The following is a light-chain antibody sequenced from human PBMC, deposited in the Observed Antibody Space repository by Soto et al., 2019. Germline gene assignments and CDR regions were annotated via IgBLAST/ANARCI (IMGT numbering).Light chain of an antibody. CDR3: QQYADWPRT. Sequence: EIVLTQSPATLSVSPGEGATLSCRASQGVNSDLAWYQHRPGQAPRLLISGSSTRATDIPDRFRGSGSGTVFTLTISSLQSEDFAVYYCQQYADWPRTFGQGTKVEIK. CDR1: QGVNSD. V-gene: IGKV3D-15*01. J-gene: IGKJ1*01. CDR2: GSS.